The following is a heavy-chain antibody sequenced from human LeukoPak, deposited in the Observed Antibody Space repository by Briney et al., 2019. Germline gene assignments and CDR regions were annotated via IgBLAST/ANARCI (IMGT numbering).Heavy chain of an antibody. V-gene: IGHV4-30-4*07. CDR1: GGSISSGGYS. J-gene: IGHJ5*02. CDR3: ARGLVVAATSWFDP. D-gene: IGHD2-15*01. CDR2: IYYSGST. Sequence: PSQTLSLTCAVSGGSISSGGYSWSWIRQPPGKGLEWIGYIYYSGSTYYNPSLKSRVTISVDTSKNQFSLKLSSVTAADTAVYYCARGLVVAATSWFDPWGQGTLVTVSS.